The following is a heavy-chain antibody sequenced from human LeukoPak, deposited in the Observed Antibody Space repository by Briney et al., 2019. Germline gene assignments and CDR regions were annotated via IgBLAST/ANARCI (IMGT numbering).Heavy chain of an antibody. CDR2: IYYSGST. CDR1: GGSISSGGYY. Sequence: PSQTLSLTCTVSGGSISSGGYYWSWIRQHPGKGLEWIGYIYYSGSTYYNPSLKSRVTISVDTSKNQFSLKLSSVTAADTAVYYCARGRATTAARDYWGQGTLVTVSS. J-gene: IGHJ4*02. V-gene: IGHV4-31*03. D-gene: IGHD2-21*02. CDR3: ARGRATTAARDY.